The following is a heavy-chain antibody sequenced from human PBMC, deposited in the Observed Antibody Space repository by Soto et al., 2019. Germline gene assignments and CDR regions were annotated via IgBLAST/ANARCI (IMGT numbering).Heavy chain of an antibody. CDR2: IWYDGSNT. Sequence: GGSLRLSCAASGFIFSSFGMHWVRQAPGKGLEWVAHIWYDGSNTYYADSVKGRFTISRDNSRNTVYLQMNSLRAEDAAVYHCVRDLLGSGGHFDYWGQGTLVTVSS. CDR1: GFIFSSFG. V-gene: IGHV3-33*01. J-gene: IGHJ4*02. D-gene: IGHD7-27*01. CDR3: VRDLLGSGGHFDY.